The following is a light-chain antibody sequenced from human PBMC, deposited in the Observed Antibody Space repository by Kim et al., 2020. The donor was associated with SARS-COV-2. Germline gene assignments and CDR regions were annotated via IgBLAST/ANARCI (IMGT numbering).Light chain of an antibody. V-gene: IGLV2-11*03. J-gene: IGLJ3*02. Sequence: GNSSGTGTSSDVGGYNYVSWYQQHPGKAPKLMIYDVTKRPAGVPDRFSGSKSGNTASLTISGLQAEDEADYYCCSYAGSYTPWVFGGGTQLTVL. CDR2: DVT. CDR3: CSYAGSYTPWV. CDR1: SSDVGGYNY.